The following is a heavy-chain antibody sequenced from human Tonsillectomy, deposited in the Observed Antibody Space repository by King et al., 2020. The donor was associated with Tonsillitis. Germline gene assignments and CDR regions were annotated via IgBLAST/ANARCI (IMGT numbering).Heavy chain of an antibody. Sequence: VQLQESGPGLVKPSETLSLTCTVSGGSISSYYWSWIRQPPGKGLEWIGYIYYSGSTNYNPSLKSRVTISVDTSKNQFSLKLSSVTAADTAVYYCARDRALNTMPHGPNFDYWGQGTLVTVSS. CDR1: GGSISSYY. D-gene: IGHD2-2*01. J-gene: IGHJ4*02. CDR3: ARDRALNTMPHGPNFDY. V-gene: IGHV4-59*01. CDR2: IYYSGST.